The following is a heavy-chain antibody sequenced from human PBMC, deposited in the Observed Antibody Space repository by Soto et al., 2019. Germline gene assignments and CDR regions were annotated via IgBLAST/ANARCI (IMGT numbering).Heavy chain of an antibody. CDR2: IFYSGST. CDR1: GGSISGHY. Sequence: LSLTCTVSGGSISGHYWIWIRQPPGKGLEWIGYIFYSGSTNYNPSLKSRVTISVDTSNNQFSLNLYSVTAADTAVYYCARVGSSGWSPDYWGQGTLVTVSS. D-gene: IGHD6-19*01. V-gene: IGHV4-59*11. CDR3: ARVGSSGWSPDY. J-gene: IGHJ4*02.